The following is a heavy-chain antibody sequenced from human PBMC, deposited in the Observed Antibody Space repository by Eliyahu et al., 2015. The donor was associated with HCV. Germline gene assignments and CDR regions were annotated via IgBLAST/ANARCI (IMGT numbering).Heavy chain of an antibody. D-gene: IGHD6-19*01. CDR3: TRGGSGFNFDY. CDR2: VRTKSDNYAT. Sequence: EVQLVESGGGLVQPGGSLKLSCAASGFTFSGSVMHWGPPGFRKGVGWVGRVRTKSDNYATTYSASVNGRFSISRDDSKNTAYLQMNSLKTDDTAVYFCTRGGSGFNFDYWGQGTLVTVSS. CDR1: GFTFSGSV. J-gene: IGHJ4*02. V-gene: IGHV3-73*02.